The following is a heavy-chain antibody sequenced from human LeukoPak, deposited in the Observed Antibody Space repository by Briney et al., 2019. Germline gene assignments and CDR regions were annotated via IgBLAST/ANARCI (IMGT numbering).Heavy chain of an antibody. CDR1: GFTFSNYG. D-gene: IGHD3-10*01. J-gene: IGHJ4*02. V-gene: IGHV3-30*18. CDR3: AKDQDGSGSQHLDY. CDR2: ISYDGSNR. Sequence: GGSLRLSCAASGFTFSNYGMHWVSQAPGKGLEWVADISYDGSNRYYADSVKGRVTISRENSKNTLYLQMNSLRAEDTAVYYCAKDQDGSGSQHLDYWGQGTLVTVSS.